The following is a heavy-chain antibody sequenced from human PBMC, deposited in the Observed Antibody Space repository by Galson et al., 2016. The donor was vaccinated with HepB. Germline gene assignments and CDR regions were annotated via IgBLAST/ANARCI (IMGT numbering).Heavy chain of an antibody. D-gene: IGHD3-10*01. CDR2: IKEDGSET. CDR3: LGFGY. J-gene: IGHJ4*02. CDR1: GFSFSTYW. V-gene: IGHV3-7*01. Sequence: SLRLSCAASGFSFSTYWVAWVRQAPGKGLEWVANIKEDGSETFYADSVKGRFSISRDNAKNSVYLQMNSLRAEDTAVYYCLGFGYWGQGTLVTVS.